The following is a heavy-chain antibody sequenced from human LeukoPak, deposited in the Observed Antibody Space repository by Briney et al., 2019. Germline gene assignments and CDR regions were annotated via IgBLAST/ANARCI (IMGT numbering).Heavy chain of an antibody. CDR3: ARERRLYDSSGYYLTYYMGV. D-gene: IGHD3-22*01. CDR1: GGSFSGYY. Sequence: PSETLSLTCAVYGGSFSGYYWSWIRQPPGKGLEWIGEINHSGSTNYNPSLKSRVTISVDTSKNQFSLKLSSVTAADTAEYYCARERRLYDSSGYYLTYYMGVWGKGTTVTVSS. V-gene: IGHV4-34*01. CDR2: INHSGST. J-gene: IGHJ6*03.